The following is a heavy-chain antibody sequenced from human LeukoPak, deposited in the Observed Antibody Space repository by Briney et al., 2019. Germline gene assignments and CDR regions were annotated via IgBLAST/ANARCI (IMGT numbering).Heavy chain of an antibody. CDR1: GYTFTGHY. V-gene: IGHV1-2*02. CDR3: ARDVGWFDP. J-gene: IGHJ5*02. Sequence: ASVKVSCKASGYTFTGHYMHWVRQAPGQGLEWMGWTNPNSGDTNFAQKFQGRVTMTRDTSISTVYMELSRLRSDDTAVYYCARDVGWFDPWGQGTLVTVSS. CDR2: TNPNSGDT. D-gene: IGHD1-26*01.